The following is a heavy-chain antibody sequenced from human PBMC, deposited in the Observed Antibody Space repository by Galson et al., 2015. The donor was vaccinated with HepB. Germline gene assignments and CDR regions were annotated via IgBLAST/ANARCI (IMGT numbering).Heavy chain of an antibody. CDR2: IDPTDSST. V-gene: IGHV5-10-1*01. CDR3: SRHTFSLSYKYPYYGMDV. D-gene: IGHD5-24*01. J-gene: IGHJ6*02. CDR1: GYTFTAYW. Sequence: QSGAEVKKAGESLSISCKGSGYTFTAYWISWVRQMPGKGLEWMGMIDPTDSSTNYNPSFQGHVTLSADKTISTAYLQWPTLQASDTAIYFCSRHTFSLSYKYPYYGMDVWGQGTTVTVSS.